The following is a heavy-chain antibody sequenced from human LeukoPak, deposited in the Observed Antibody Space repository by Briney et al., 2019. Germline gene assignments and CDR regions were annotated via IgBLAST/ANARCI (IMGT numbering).Heavy chain of an antibody. CDR3: AKVRGSSWDPFDY. CDR2: ITGSGGST. Sequence: QPGGSLRLSCAASGFTFSSYAMSWVRQAPGKGLEWVSTITGSGGSTYYADSVKGRFTISRDNSKNTLYLQMNSLRAEATAVYYCAKVRGSSWDPFDYWGQGTLVTVSS. CDR1: GFTFSSYA. D-gene: IGHD6-13*01. J-gene: IGHJ4*02. V-gene: IGHV3-23*01.